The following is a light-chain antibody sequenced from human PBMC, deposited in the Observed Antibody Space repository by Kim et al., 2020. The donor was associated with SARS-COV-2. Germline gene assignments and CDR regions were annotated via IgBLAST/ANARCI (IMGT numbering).Light chain of an antibody. Sequence: AWGQTVSITCQGYSLRIYYASWYQQKPGQAPVLVIYGKNNRPSGIPDRFSGSSSGNTASLTITGAQAEDEADYYCDSRDSSGNHWVFGGGTKVTVL. V-gene: IGLV3-19*01. CDR1: SLRIYY. CDR2: GKN. J-gene: IGLJ3*02. CDR3: DSRDSSGNHWV.